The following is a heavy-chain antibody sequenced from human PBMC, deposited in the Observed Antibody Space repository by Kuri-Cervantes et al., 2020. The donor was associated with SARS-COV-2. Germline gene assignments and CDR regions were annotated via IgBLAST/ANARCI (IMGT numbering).Heavy chain of an antibody. Sequence: SAVHVSCKASGGTFSNYGTSWVRQAPGQGLEWMGGIIPSFGTTKYARKFQGRVTITADESTSTAYMELSSLRYEDTAVYYSTREGHSSGWDAEYFHHWGQGTLVTVSS. CDR3: TREGHSSGWDAEYFHH. J-gene: IGHJ1*01. CDR2: IIPSFGTT. D-gene: IGHD6-19*01. V-gene: IGHV1-69*13. CDR1: GGTFSNYG.